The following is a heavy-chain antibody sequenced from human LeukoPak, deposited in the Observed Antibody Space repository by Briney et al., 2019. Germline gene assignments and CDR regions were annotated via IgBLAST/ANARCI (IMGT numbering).Heavy chain of an antibody. Sequence: GESLQISCQGSGYSFTSYWIGWVRQMPGKGLEWMGIIYPGDSDTRYSPSFQGQVTISADKSISTAYLQWSSLKASDTAMYYCARGPIAVAGTGDFDYWGQGTLVTVSS. D-gene: IGHD6-19*01. J-gene: IGHJ4*02. CDR1: GYSFTSYW. V-gene: IGHV5-51*01. CDR3: ARGPIAVAGTGDFDY. CDR2: IYPGDSDT.